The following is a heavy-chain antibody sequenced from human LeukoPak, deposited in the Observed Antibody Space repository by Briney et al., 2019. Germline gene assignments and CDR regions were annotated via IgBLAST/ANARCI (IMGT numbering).Heavy chain of an antibody. CDR3: AKGPHIRTMWLFDS. CDR2: ITGSGAET. D-gene: IGHD1-14*01. V-gene: IGHV3-23*01. CDR1: GLTFSSYA. Sequence: QPGGPLRLSCAASGLTFSSYAMSWVRLAPGKGLEWVSSITGSGAETNSADAVKGRFTISRDNSKNTLYLQMNTLRAEDTAVYYCAKGPHIRTMWLFDSWGQGSLVTVSS. J-gene: IGHJ4*02.